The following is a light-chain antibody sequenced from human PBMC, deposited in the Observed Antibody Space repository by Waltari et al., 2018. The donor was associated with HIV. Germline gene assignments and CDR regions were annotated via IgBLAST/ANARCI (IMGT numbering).Light chain of an antibody. J-gene: IGKJ3*01. V-gene: IGKV3-15*01. CDR1: QSVSNN. Sequence: EIVMTQSPATLSVSPGGRATLSCRVSQSVSNNLSWYQQKPDQPPRLLIPAASIRATGLPARFTGRWSGTEFTLTLSNVQSEDFAVYYCQQYNSWPPSFGPGTKVDIK. CDR3: QQYNSWPPS. CDR2: AAS.